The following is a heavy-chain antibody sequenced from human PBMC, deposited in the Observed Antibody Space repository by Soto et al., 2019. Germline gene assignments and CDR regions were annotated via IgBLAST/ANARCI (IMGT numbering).Heavy chain of an antibody. CDR3: ARGLRTGNYGMDV. Sequence: SVKVSCKASGGTFDNYAVSWLRQAPGQGLEWMGGIIPMFETVNYAQRFQGRLTIAADESTSTAYMELTRLTSADTAIYFCARGLRTGNYGMDVWGQGTTVTVSS. V-gene: IGHV1-69*13. D-gene: IGHD2-15*01. CDR1: GGTFDNYA. CDR2: IIPMFETV. J-gene: IGHJ6*02.